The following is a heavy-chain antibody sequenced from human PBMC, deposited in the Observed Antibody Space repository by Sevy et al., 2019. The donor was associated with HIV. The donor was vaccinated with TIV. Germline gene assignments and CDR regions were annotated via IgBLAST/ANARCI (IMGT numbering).Heavy chain of an antibody. CDR1: GFSFNSYD. V-gene: IGHV3-48*01. Sequence: GGSLRLSCTASGFSFNSYDMNWVRQAPGKGLEWVSYISSSSSTIYYADSVKGRFTISRDNAKNSLYLQMNSLRAEDTAVYYCASPLPFYYGSGSEEFDYWGRGTLVTVSS. D-gene: IGHD3-10*01. CDR3: ASPLPFYYGSGSEEFDY. J-gene: IGHJ4*02. CDR2: ISSSSSTI.